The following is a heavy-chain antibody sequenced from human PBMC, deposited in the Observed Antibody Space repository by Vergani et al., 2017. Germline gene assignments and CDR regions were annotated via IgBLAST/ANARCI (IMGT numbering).Heavy chain of an antibody. CDR3: ARLSYDTTPYLQGCYDC. Sequence: EVQLLQSGGGVIQPGGSVRLSCAASGFTFSACPMTWVRQAPGKGLEWVSAISARYPSTYNADSVKGRFTISRDNSKNMLYLQMNSLRAEDTAVYYCARLSYDTTPYLQGCYDCWGQGTLVSVSS. V-gene: IGHV3-23*01. D-gene: IGHD3-22*01. CDR1: GFTFSACP. J-gene: IGHJ4*02. CDR2: ISARYPST.